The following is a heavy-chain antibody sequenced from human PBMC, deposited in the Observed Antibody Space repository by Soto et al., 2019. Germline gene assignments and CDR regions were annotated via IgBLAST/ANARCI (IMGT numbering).Heavy chain of an antibody. D-gene: IGHD2-2*01. CDR3: VRHERYCSSTSCRPPFDY. CDR1: GYSFTKYW. Sequence: PGESLKISCKGSGYSFTKYWIGWVRQMPGKGLEWMAIIYPDESDTRYSPSFQGQVTISADKSISTAYLQWSSLKASDTAMYYCVRHERYCSSTSCRPPFDYWGQGTLVTVST. J-gene: IGHJ4*02. V-gene: IGHV5-51*01. CDR2: IYPDESDT.